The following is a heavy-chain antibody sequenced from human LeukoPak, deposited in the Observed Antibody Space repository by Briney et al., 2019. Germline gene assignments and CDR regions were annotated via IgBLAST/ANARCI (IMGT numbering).Heavy chain of an antibody. Sequence: PGGSLRLSCAASGFTFDDYGMSWVRQAPGKGLEWVSGINWNGGSTGYADSVKGRFTISRDNAKNSLYLQMNSLRAEDTALYYCARGITMVRDLSTRGDAFDIWGQGTMVTVSS. V-gene: IGHV3-20*04. CDR3: ARGITMVRDLSTRGDAFDI. J-gene: IGHJ3*02. CDR2: INWNGGST. CDR1: GFTFDDYG. D-gene: IGHD3-10*01.